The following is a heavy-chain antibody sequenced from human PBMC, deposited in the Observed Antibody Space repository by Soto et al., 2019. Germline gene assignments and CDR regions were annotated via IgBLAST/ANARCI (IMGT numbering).Heavy chain of an antibody. D-gene: IGHD3-22*01. CDR1: GYSFTSYW. Sequence: PGESLKISCKGSGYSFTSYWIGWVRQLPGKGLEWMGIIYPGDSDTRYSPSFQGQVTISADKSISTAYLQWSSLKASDTAMYYCARHQNDYYDSSGYWGYLVWGQGTLVTVSS. CDR2: IYPGDSDT. V-gene: IGHV5-51*01. J-gene: IGHJ4*02. CDR3: ARHQNDYYDSSGYWGYLV.